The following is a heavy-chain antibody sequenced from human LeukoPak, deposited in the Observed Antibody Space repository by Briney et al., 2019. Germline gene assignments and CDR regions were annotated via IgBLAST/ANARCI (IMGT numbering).Heavy chain of an antibody. J-gene: IGHJ5*02. CDR1: GYTFTSYG. V-gene: IGHV1-18*01. D-gene: IGHD2-8*01. CDR3: ARDHCTNGVCYNWFDP. Sequence: GASVKVSCKASGYTFTSYGISWVRQAPGQGLEWMGWISAYNGNTNYAQKLQGRVTMTTDTSTSTAYMELRSLRSDDTAVYYCARDHCTNGVCYNWFDPWGQGTLATVSS. CDR2: ISAYNGNT.